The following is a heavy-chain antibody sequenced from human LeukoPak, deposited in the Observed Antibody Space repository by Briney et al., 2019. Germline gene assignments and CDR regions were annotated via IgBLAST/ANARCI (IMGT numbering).Heavy chain of an antibody. J-gene: IGHJ4*02. D-gene: IGHD2-15*01. CDR3: AKDVSRGSCYDY. CDR2: INSDGSRI. Sequence: TGGSLRLSCVASGFTFSSHWMHWVRQVPGKGLMWVSRINSDGSRIHYGDSVKGRFTISRDNSKNTLYLQMNSLRAEDTAVYYCAKDVSRGSCYDYWGQGTLVTVSS. V-gene: IGHV3-74*01. CDR1: GFTFSSHW.